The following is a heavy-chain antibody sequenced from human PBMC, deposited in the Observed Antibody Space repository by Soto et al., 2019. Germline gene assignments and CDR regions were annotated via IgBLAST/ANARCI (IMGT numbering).Heavy chain of an antibody. V-gene: IGHV3-30-3*01. CDR2: TSYDGSTK. CDR1: GFTFNRYT. J-gene: IGHJ2*01. CDR3: AKDGGFDYGFWYFDL. D-gene: IGHD4-17*01. Sequence: GGSLRLSCAASGFTFNRYTMHWVRQAPGKGLEWVAVTSYDGSTKYYADSVKGRFTISRDNDKNTLFLQMNSLRAEDTAVYYCAKDGGFDYGFWYFDLWGRGTLVTV.